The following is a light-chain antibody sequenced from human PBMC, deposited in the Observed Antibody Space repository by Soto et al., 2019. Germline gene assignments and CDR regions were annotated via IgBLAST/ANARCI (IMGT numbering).Light chain of an antibody. V-gene: IGKV3-20*01. Sequence: MMLTQSPATLSLSPGERATLSCMASQSVSNNYLAWYQQKPGQAPRLLIYGASNRATGIPDRFSGSGSGTDFTLTISRLEPEDFAVYYCQQYGSSGTFGQGTKVDIK. CDR1: QSVSNNY. CDR3: QQYGSSGT. J-gene: IGKJ1*01. CDR2: GAS.